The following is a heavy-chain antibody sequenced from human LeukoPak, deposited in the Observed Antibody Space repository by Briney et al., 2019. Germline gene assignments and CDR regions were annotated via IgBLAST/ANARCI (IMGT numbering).Heavy chain of an antibody. CDR2: ISAYNGNT. CDR1: GYTFTSYG. CDR3: ARDPSGSGWDFLLNYYYYGMDV. V-gene: IGHV1-18*01. J-gene: IGHJ6*02. D-gene: IGHD3-10*01. Sequence: ASVKVSCKASGYTFTSYGISWVRQAPGQGLEWMGWISAYNGNTNYAQKPQGRVTMTTDTSTSTAYMELRSLRSDDTAVYYCARDPSGSGWDFLLNYYYYGMDVWGQGTTVTVSS.